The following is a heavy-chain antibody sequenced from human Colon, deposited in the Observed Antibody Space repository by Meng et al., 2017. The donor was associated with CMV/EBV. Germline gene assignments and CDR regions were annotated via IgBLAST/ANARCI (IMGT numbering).Heavy chain of an antibody. Sequence: SGPTLVKPTQTLTLTCTFSGFFLNTSTVAVGWFRQPPGKALEWLALFYWNDDQRYSPSLRNRLTITKDTSKNQLVLTMTNMDPVDTATYFCAHRRTIFGGFDPWGQGSLVTVS. CDR2: FYWNDDQ. J-gene: IGHJ5*02. CDR1: GFFLNTSTVA. CDR3: AHRRTIFGGFDP. V-gene: IGHV2-5*01. D-gene: IGHD3-3*01.